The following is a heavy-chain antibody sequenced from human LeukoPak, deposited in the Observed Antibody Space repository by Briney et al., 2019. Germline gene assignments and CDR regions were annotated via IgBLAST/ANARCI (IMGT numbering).Heavy chain of an antibody. CDR3: ARRRIVATIDY. D-gene: IGHD5-12*01. V-gene: IGHV4-39*01. Sequence: SETLSLTCVVSGGSISSSNYYWAWIRQPPGKGLEWIGSIYYSGSTYYNPSLKSRVTISVDTSKNQFFLKLSSVTAADTAVYYCARRRIVATIDYWGQGTLVTVSS. J-gene: IGHJ4*02. CDR2: IYYSGST. CDR1: GGSISSSNYY.